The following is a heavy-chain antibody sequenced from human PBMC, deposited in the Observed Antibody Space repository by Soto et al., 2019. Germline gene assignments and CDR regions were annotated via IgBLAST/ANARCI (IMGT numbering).Heavy chain of an antibody. Sequence: ASVKVSCKASGYTFTGYYMHWVRQAPGQGLEWMGWINPNSGGTNYAQKFQGWVTMTRDTSISTAYMELSRLRSDDTAVYYCARESQNCSSTSCQSEPGRDAFDIWGQGTMVTVSS. V-gene: IGHV1-2*04. CDR3: ARESQNCSSTSCQSEPGRDAFDI. CDR2: INPNSGGT. D-gene: IGHD2-2*01. J-gene: IGHJ3*02. CDR1: GYTFTGYY.